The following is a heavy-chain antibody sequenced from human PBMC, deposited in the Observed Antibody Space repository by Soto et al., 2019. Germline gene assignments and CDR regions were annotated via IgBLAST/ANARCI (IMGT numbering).Heavy chain of an antibody. V-gene: IGHV1-69*01. D-gene: IGHD6-13*01. J-gene: IGHJ4*02. Sequence: QVQLEQSGAEVREPGSSVKVSCKASGDLFNNYAFNWVRQAPGQGLEWMGRISPLFSTTHYAQKFQGRVTIGADELTTTVFLELNNLETEDTAMYFCAASSSVAAAGYFKLWGQGTLVTVSP. CDR1: GDLFNNYA. CDR3: AASSSVAAAGYFKL. CDR2: ISPLFSTT.